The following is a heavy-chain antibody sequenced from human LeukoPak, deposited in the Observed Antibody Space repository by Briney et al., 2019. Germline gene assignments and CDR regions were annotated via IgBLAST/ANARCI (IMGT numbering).Heavy chain of an antibody. CDR3: ARDRYGDGFAHLDY. CDR2: ITPSGGT. D-gene: IGHD5-24*01. CDR1: GYTFTSYA. Sequence: ASVKVSCKASGYTFTSYAIHWVRQAPGQGLEWMGWITPSGGTNYPQKFQGRVAITWDTSITTAYMDLSRLTSDDMAVYYCARDRYGDGFAHLDYWGQRALVTFSS. V-gene: IGHV1-2*02. J-gene: IGHJ4*02.